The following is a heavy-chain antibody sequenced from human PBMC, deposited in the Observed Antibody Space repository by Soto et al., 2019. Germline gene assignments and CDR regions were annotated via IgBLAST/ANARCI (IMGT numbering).Heavy chain of an antibody. Sequence: GGSLRLSCAASGFTFRSYIMNWVRQAPGKGLEWVSSISSSSSYIYYADSVKGRFTISRDNAKNSLYLQMNSLRAEDTAVYYCARVSPDIVVVPAAAALDYWGQGTLVTVSS. D-gene: IGHD2-2*01. J-gene: IGHJ4*02. CDR2: ISSSSSYI. CDR1: GFTFRSYI. V-gene: IGHV3-21*01. CDR3: ARVSPDIVVVPAAAALDY.